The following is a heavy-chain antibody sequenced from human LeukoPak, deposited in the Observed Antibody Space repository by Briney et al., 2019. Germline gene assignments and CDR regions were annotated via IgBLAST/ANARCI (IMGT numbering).Heavy chain of an antibody. CDR3: ARDRSIEVTVVAAIWFDP. CDR2: IIPIFGTA. D-gene: IGHD2-15*01. CDR1: GGTFSSYA. Sequence: SVKVSCKASGGTFSSYAISWVRQAPGQGLEWMGGIIPIFGTANYAQKFQGRVTITADKSTSTAYMELSSLRSEDTAVHYCARDRSIEVTVVAAIWFDPWGQGTLVTVSS. V-gene: IGHV1-69*06. J-gene: IGHJ5*02.